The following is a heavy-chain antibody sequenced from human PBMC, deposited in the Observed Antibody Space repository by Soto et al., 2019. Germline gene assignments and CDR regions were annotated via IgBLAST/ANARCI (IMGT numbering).Heavy chain of an antibody. Sequence: LETLSLTCTVSGGSISSYYWSWIRQPPGKGLEWIGYIYYSGSTNYNPSLKIRVTISVDTSKNQFSLKLSSVSAADTAVYYCARLPPLSAKWLRGFVGFDYGGQGTLVTVAS. V-gene: IGHV4-59*08. CDR1: GGSISSYY. J-gene: IGHJ4*02. CDR2: IYYSGST. D-gene: IGHD5-12*01. CDR3: ARLPPLSAKWLRGFVGFDY.